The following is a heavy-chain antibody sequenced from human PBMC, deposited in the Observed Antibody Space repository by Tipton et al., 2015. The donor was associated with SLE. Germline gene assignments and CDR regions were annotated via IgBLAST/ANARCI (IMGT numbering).Heavy chain of an antibody. CDR1: GDSVSSNSAA. CDR2: TYYRSKWYN. Sequence: GLVKPSQTLSLTCAISGDSVSSNSAAWNWIRQSPSRGLEWLGRTYYRSKWYNDYAVSVKSRITINPDTSKNQFSLQLNSVTPEDTAVYYCAMEAFWSGYYEEGAFDIWGQGTMVTVSS. V-gene: IGHV6-1*01. D-gene: IGHD3-3*01. J-gene: IGHJ3*02. CDR3: AMEAFWSGYYEEGAFDI.